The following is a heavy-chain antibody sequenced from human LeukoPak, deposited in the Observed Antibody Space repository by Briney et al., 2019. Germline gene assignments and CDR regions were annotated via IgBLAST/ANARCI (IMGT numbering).Heavy chain of an antibody. CDR3: ARVMDSSSSSGDY. V-gene: IGHV4-59*01. Sequence: SSETPSLTCTVSGGSISSYYWSWIRQPPGKGLEWIGYIYYSGSTNHNPSLKSRVTISVDTSKNQFSLKLSSVTAADTAVYYCARVMDSSSSSGDYWGQGTLVTVSS. CDR2: IYYSGST. J-gene: IGHJ4*02. D-gene: IGHD6-6*01. CDR1: GGSISSYY.